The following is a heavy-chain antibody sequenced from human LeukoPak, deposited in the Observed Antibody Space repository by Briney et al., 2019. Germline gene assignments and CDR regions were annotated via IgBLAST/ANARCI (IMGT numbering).Heavy chain of an antibody. CDR3: ARDPDSGYDWHYYGMDV. CDR1: GFTFSSYS. Sequence: GGSLRLSCAASGFTFSSYSMNWVRQAPGKGLEWVSSISSSSSYIYYADSVKGRFTISRDNAKSSLYLQMNSLRAEDTAVYYCARDPDSGYDWHYYGMDVWGQGTTVTVSS. V-gene: IGHV3-21*01. J-gene: IGHJ6*02. CDR2: ISSSSSYI. D-gene: IGHD5-12*01.